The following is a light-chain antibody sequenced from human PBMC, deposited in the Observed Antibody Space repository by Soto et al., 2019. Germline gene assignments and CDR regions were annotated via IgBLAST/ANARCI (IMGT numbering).Light chain of an antibody. J-gene: IGKJ1*01. CDR3: QQYNNSLWT. CDR1: RSLSNN. Sequence: EIVMTQSPATLSVSPGERATLSCRASRSLSNNLAWYQQEPGQAPRLLIYGASTRATGVPARFSGSGSGTEFTLTISSLQSEDFAVYYCQQYNNSLWTFGQGTKVDIK. V-gene: IGKV3-15*01. CDR2: GAS.